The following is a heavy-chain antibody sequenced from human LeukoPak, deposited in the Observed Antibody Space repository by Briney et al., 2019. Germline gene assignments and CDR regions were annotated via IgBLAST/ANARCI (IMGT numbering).Heavy chain of an antibody. J-gene: IGHJ6*02. Sequence: PSETLSLTCTVSGGSISSYYWSWIRQPPGKGLEWIGYIYYSGSTNYNPSLKSRVTISVDTSKNQFSLKLSSVTAADTVVYYCARLGYDFWSGYYQYYYYGMDVWGQGTTVTVSS. V-gene: IGHV4-59*08. CDR3: ARLGYDFWSGYYQYYYYGMDV. D-gene: IGHD3-3*01. CDR2: IYYSGST. CDR1: GGSISSYY.